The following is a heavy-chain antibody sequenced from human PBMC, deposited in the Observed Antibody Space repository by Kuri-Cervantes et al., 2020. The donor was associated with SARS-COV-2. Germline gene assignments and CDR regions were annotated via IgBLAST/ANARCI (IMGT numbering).Heavy chain of an antibody. Sequence: SVKVSCKASGDTFTYRFLHWVRQAPGQAPEWMGWITPFNGNTKYAQKFQDRVTITRDRSMNTAYMELSSLRSEDTAMCYCARSGPGAISREDGALDIWGQGTMVTVSS. D-gene: IGHD4/OR15-4a*01. V-gene: IGHV1-45*02. CDR1: GDTFTYRF. J-gene: IGHJ3*02. CDR2: ITPFNGNT. CDR3: ARSGPGAISREDGALDI.